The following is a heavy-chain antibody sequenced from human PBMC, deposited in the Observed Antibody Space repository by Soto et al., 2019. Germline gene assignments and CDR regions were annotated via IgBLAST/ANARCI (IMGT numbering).Heavy chain of an antibody. CDR3: ARAKNSGSYWYYYYYGMDV. CDR2: IYHSGST. Sequence: SETLSLTCAVSGGTIRSSNWWRWVRQPPGKGLEWIGEIYHSGSTYYNPSLKSRVTISVDTSKNQFSLKLSSVTAADTAVYYCARAKNSGSYWYYYYYGMDVWGQGTTVPVSS. V-gene: IGHV4-4*02. CDR1: GGTIRSSNW. D-gene: IGHD1-26*01. J-gene: IGHJ6*02.